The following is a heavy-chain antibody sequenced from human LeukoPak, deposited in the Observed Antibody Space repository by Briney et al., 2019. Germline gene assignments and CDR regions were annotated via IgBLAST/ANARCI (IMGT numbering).Heavy chain of an antibody. CDR2: ISGSGGST. CDR1: GFTFSGYA. CDR3: AKASGTIFGVVIIYFDY. Sequence: GGSLRLSCEASGFTFSGYAMSWVRQAPGKGLEWVSAISGSGGSTYYADSVKGRFTISRDNSKNTLYLQMNSLRAEDTAVYYCAKASGTIFGVVIIYFDYWGQGTLVTVSS. V-gene: IGHV3-23*01. J-gene: IGHJ4*02. D-gene: IGHD3-3*01.